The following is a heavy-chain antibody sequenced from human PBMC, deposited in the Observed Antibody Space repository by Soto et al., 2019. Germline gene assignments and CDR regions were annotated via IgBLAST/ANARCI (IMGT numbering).Heavy chain of an antibody. Sequence: PGGSLRLSCAASGFTFSTYAMAWVRQAPGKGLEWVSAISGNGDTTYYADSVKGRFTISRDNFKNMVYVQMNSLRAEDTAVYYCAQEASPYNNFPAPGWDYWGQGILVTVSS. CDR2: ISGNGDTT. J-gene: IGHJ4*02. D-gene: IGHD4-4*01. CDR3: AQEASPYNNFPAPGWDY. V-gene: IGHV3-23*01. CDR1: GFTFSTYA.